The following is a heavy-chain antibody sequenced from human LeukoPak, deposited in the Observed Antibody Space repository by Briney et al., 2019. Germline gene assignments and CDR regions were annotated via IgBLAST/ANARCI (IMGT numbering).Heavy chain of an antibody. Sequence: SVKVSCKASGGTFSSYAISWVRQAPGQGLEWMGGIIPIFGTANYAQKFQGRVTITADESTSTAYMELSSLRSEDTAVYYCARSRGVQLRSPRCGAFDIWGQGTMVTVSS. J-gene: IGHJ3*02. CDR3: ARSRGVQLRSPRCGAFDI. D-gene: IGHD4-23*01. CDR2: IIPIFGTA. CDR1: GGTFSSYA. V-gene: IGHV1-69*13.